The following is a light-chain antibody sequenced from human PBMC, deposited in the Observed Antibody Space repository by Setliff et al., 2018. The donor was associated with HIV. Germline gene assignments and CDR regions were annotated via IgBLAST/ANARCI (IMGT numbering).Light chain of an antibody. CDR1: SSDVGSYNL. CDR2: AVS. CDR3: SSYTSSTPLYV. Sequence: QSVLTPPASVSGSPGQSITISCTGTSSDVGSYNLVSWYQQHPGKAPQLPIYAVSNRPSGVSNRFSGSKSGNTASLTISGPQAEDEADYYCSSYTSSTPLYVFGTGTKVTVL. J-gene: IGLJ1*01. V-gene: IGLV2-14*02.